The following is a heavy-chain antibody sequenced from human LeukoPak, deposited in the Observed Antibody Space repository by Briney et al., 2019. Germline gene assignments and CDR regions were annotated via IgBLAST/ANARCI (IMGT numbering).Heavy chain of an antibody. J-gene: IGHJ3*01. D-gene: IGHD5-24*01. V-gene: IGHV3-48*03. CDR1: GFTFSSYE. CDR2: ISSSGSTI. Sequence: GGSLRLSCAASGFTFSSYEMNWVRQAPGKGLEWVSYISSSGSTIYYADSVKGRFTISRDNAKNSLYLQMNSLRAEDTAVYYCARELRGLMAFWGQGTMVIVSS. CDR3: ARELRGLMAF.